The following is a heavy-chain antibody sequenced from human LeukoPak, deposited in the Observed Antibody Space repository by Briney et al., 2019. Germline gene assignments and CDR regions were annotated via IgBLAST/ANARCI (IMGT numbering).Heavy chain of an antibody. CDR1: GFTFSSYA. CDR2: ISGSGGST. CDR3: ANLVVVPAYYMDV. V-gene: IGHV3-23*01. D-gene: IGHD2-2*01. J-gene: IGHJ6*03. Sequence: GGSLRLSCAASGFTFSSYAMSWVRQAPGKGLEWVSAISGSGGSTYYADSVKGRFTISRDDSKNTLYLQMNSLRAEDTAVYYCANLVVVPAYYMDVWGKGTTVTVSS.